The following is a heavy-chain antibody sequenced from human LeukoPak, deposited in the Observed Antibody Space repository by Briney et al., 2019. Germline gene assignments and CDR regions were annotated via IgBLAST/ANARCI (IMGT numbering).Heavy chain of an antibody. Sequence: PSETLSLTCTVSSGSISSYYWSWIRQPPGKGLEWIGYIYISGSTNYNPSLKSRVTISVDTSKNQFSLKLSSVTAADTAVYYCATPYYDSSGYYYPRYNWFDPWGQGTLVTVSS. CDR3: ATPYYDSSGYYYPRYNWFDP. V-gene: IGHV4-4*09. D-gene: IGHD3-22*01. J-gene: IGHJ5*02. CDR1: SGSISSYY. CDR2: IYISGST.